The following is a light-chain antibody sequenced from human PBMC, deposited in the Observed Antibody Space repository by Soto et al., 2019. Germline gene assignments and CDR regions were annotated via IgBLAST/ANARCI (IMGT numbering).Light chain of an antibody. CDR3: QQFET. Sequence: ENVLTQSPATQSLSPGERATLSCRASQTVGSSFLAWYQQKRGQAPRLLIYGASNRATGIPDRFSGSGSGADFTLTINRLEPEDFAVYYCQQFETFGGGTKV. CDR2: GAS. J-gene: IGKJ4*01. CDR1: QTVGSSF. V-gene: IGKV3-20*01.